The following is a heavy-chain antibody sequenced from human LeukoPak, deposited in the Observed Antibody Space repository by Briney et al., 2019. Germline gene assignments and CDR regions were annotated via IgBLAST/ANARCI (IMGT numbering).Heavy chain of an antibody. J-gene: IGHJ4*02. CDR3: AKDTRHGSGRRPDY. Sequence: PGGSLRLSCAASGFTFSSYGMSWVRQAPGKGLEWVSAISGSGGSTYYADSVKGRFTISRDNSKNTLYLQMNSLRAEDTAVYYCAKDTRHGSGRRPDYWGQGTLVTVSS. V-gene: IGHV3-23*01. CDR1: GFTFSSYG. CDR2: ISGSGGST. D-gene: IGHD3-10*01.